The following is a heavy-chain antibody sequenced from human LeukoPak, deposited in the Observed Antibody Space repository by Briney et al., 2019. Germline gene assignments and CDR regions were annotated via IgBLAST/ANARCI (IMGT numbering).Heavy chain of an antibody. CDR3: ARGGYFDWLKAFDI. CDR1: GGSFSSYY. J-gene: IGHJ3*02. D-gene: IGHD3-9*01. V-gene: IGHV4-59*01. Sequence: SETLSLTCAVYGGSFSSYYWSWIRQPPGKGLEWIGYIYYSGSTNYNPSLKSRVTISVDTSKNQFSLKLSSVTAADTAVYYCARGGYFDWLKAFDIWGQGTMVTVSS. CDR2: IYYSGST.